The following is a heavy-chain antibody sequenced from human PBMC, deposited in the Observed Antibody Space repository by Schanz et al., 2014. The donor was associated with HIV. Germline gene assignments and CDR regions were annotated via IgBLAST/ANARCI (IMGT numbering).Heavy chain of an antibody. CDR3: ARARAKIEGRPVGNWFDP. CDR2: MNPNSGHT. J-gene: IGHJ5*02. V-gene: IGHV1-8*01. CDR1: GYTFSSYA. D-gene: IGHD6-6*01. Sequence: QVQLVQSGAEVKNPGASVKVSCKASGYTFSSYAINWVRQATGQGLEGMGWMNPNSGHTGYAQKFQGRGDMTRTTSIRTAYMELRGLTSEDTAVYFCARARAKIEGRPVGNWFDPWGQGTLVTVSS.